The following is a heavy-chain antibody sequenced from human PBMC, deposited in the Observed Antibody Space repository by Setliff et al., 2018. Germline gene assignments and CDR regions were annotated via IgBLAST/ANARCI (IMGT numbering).Heavy chain of an antibody. CDR1: GGSISSYY. V-gene: IGHV4-59*01. CDR3: GRVTGSGKGF. Sequence: SEPLSLTCTVSGGSISSYYWSWIRQPPGKGLEWIAYIYYSGTTNYNPSLKSRVTISLDTSKNQFSLKLSSVTAADTAVYYCGRVTGSGKGFWGQGTLVTVSS. D-gene: IGHD2-15*01. J-gene: IGHJ4*02. CDR2: IYYSGTT.